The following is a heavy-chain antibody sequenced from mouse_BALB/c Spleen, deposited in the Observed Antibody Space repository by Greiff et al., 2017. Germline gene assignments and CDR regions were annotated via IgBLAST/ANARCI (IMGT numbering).Heavy chain of an antibody. J-gene: IGHJ2*01. CDR3: AREREYYFDD. V-gene: IGHV5-9-4*01. CDR2: ISSGGSYT. Sequence: EVMLVESGGGLVKPGGSLKLSCAASGFTFSSYAMSWVRQSPEKRLEWVADISSGGSYTYYPDNVTGLYTISRDNAKNTLYLEMSSLRSEDTAMYYGAREREYYFDDWGQGTTLTVSS. CDR1: GFTFSSYA.